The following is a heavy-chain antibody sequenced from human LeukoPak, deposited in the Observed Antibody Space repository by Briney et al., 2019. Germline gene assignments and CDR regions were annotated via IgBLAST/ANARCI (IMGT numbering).Heavy chain of an antibody. D-gene: IGHD6-13*01. J-gene: IGHJ6*02. Sequence: PGGSLRLSCAASGFTFSSYGMHWVRQAPGKGLEWEAVIWYDGSNKYYADSVKGRFTISRDNSKNTLYLQMNSLRAEDTAVYYCAREGVAAAALWASMFYYYGMDVWGQGTTVTVSS. CDR2: IWYDGSNK. CDR1: GFTFSSYG. V-gene: IGHV3-33*01. CDR3: AREGVAAAALWASMFYYYGMDV.